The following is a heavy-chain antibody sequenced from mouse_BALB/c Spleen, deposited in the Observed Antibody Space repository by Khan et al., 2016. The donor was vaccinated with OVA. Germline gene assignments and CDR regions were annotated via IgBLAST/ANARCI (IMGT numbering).Heavy chain of an antibody. CDR3: ARRGYSVSSGFPY. CDR2: IGSGGST. CDR1: GFSLTSYG. D-gene: IGHD1-1*01. Sequence: QVQLKESGPGLVQPSQSLSITCTVSGFSLTSYGVHWVRQSPGKGLEWLGVIGSGGSTDYNAAFISRLSISKDNSKSQVFFKMNSLQANDTAIYYCARRGYSVSSGFPYWGQGTLVTVSA. V-gene: IGHV2-2*02. J-gene: IGHJ3*01.